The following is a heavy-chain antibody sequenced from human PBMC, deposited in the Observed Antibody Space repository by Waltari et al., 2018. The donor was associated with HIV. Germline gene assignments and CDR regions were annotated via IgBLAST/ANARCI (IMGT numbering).Heavy chain of an antibody. D-gene: IGHD3-3*01. CDR1: GFTFSNYD. CDR3: AKDWRSGYYTGRSYALDV. CDR2: VSYAGIA. J-gene: IGHJ6*02. Sequence: VQLVESGGGVVQPGRSLRLSCAASGFTFSNYDMPWVRQAPGRGLEWVADVSYAGIAYYADSLRGRFTISRDTPEDTLYLQINSLRADDTAVYYCAKDWRSGYYTGRSYALDVWGQGTTVTVSS. V-gene: IGHV3-30*18.